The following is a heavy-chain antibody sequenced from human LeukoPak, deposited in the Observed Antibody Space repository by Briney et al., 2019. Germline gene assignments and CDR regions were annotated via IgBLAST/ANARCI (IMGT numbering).Heavy chain of an antibody. J-gene: IGHJ4*02. D-gene: IGHD3-9*01. CDR3: AGWDILTDYD. V-gene: IGHV1-2*02. CDR1: GYTFTGYY. Sequence: ASVKLSCKVSGYTFTGYYMHCVPEAPGQGLEGMGWMNPNSGGTKYAQKFQRRVTMTRDTSIRTAYMAVSRLRSDHAAVSYCAGWDILTDYDWGQRTLVTASS. CDR2: MNPNSGGT.